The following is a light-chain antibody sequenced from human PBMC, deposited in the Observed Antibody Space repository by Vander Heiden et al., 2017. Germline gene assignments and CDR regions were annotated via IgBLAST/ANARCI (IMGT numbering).Light chain of an antibody. V-gene: IGLV3-25*03. J-gene: IGLJ3*02. Sequence: SYVLKQPPSLSVSPGHTARITGSGEALPRHHGHWYQKKPAQAPVLVIYKDNERPAEIPERCAGSRSGTTVTLTINDVQPEDEGDYYCQSADSGGSSWVFGGGTTVTVL. CDR3: QSADSGGSSWV. CDR1: ALPRHH. CDR2: KDN.